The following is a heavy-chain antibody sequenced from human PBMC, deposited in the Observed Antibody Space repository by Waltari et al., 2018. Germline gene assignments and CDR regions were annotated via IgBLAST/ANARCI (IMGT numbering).Heavy chain of an antibody. CDR2: IYHSGST. J-gene: IGHJ2*01. CDR1: GYSISSGYY. Sequence: QVQLQESGPGLVKPSETLSLTCAVSGYSISSGYYWGWIRQPPGKGLEWIGSIYHSGSTYYNPSLKSRVTISVDTSKNQFSLKLSSVTAADTAVYYCARIAPHIVVVIATEPPHWYFDLWGRGTLVTVSS. D-gene: IGHD2-21*01. V-gene: IGHV4-38-2*01. CDR3: ARIAPHIVVVIATEPPHWYFDL.